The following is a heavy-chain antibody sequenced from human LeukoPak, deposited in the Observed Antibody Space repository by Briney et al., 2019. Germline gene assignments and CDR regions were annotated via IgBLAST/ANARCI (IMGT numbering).Heavy chain of an antibody. CDR3: AKDPPLYCGGDCYTDAFDI. V-gene: IGHV3-23*01. Sequence: GGSLRLSCAASGFTFSSYAMSWVHQAPGKGLEWVSAISGSGGSTYYADSVKGRFTISRDNSKNTLYLQMNSLRAEDTAVYYCAKDPPLYCGGDCYTDAFDIWGQGTMVTVSS. D-gene: IGHD2-21*02. J-gene: IGHJ3*02. CDR1: GFTFSSYA. CDR2: ISGSGGST.